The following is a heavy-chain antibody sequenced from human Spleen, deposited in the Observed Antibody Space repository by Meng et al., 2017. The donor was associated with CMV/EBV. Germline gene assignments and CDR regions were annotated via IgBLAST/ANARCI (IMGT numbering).Heavy chain of an antibody. CDR2: IGTAGDT. J-gene: IGHJ4*02. Sequence: GESLKISCAASGFTFSSYDMHWVRQVTGKGLEWVSTIGTAGDTNYPDSVKGRFTMSRENAKNSLYLQMNSLRAGDTAVYYCAKDRESSGWYRGVGFDSWGQGTLVTVSS. CDR1: GFTFSSYD. CDR3: AKDRESSGWYRGVGFDS. V-gene: IGHV3-13*01. D-gene: IGHD6-19*01.